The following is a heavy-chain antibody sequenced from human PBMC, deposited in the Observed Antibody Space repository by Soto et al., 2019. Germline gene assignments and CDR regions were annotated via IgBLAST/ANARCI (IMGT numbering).Heavy chain of an antibody. Sequence: QVQLVQSGAEVKKPGSSVKVSCKASGGTFSSYAISWVRQAPGQGLEWMGGIIPIFGTANYAQKFQGRVTITADKSTSTAYMELSSLRSEDTDVYYCARQARITIFGVVSYGMDVWGQGTTVTVSS. CDR1: GGTFSSYA. D-gene: IGHD3-3*01. V-gene: IGHV1-69*06. CDR3: ARQARITIFGVVSYGMDV. J-gene: IGHJ6*02. CDR2: IIPIFGTA.